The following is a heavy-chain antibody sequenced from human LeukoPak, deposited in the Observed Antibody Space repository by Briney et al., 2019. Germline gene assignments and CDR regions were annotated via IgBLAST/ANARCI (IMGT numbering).Heavy chain of an antibody. CDR2: ISGSGGST. D-gene: IGHD2-21*02. CDR1: GFTFSSYA. CDR3: AKGIAYCGGDCYSFGDAFDI. V-gene: IGHV3-23*01. J-gene: IGHJ3*02. Sequence: GGSLRLSCAASGFTFSSYAMSWVRQAPGKGLEGVSAISGSGGSTYYADSVKGRFTISRDNSKNTLYLQMNSLRAEDTAVYYCAKGIAYCGGDCYSFGDAFDIWDQGTMVTVSS.